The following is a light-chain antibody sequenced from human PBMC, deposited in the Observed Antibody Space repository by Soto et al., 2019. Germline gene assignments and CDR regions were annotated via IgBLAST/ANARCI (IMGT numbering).Light chain of an antibody. CDR2: DSS. Sequence: DIVLTQSPDSLSVSLSERATINCKSIHSVLSSSNNKNYLAWYQQKPGKAPKLLIYDSSNVETGVPSRFSGSGSGTDFTFTITNLQPEDIAIYYCQQYENVPLTFGG. J-gene: IGKJ4*01. CDR3: QQYENVPLT. V-gene: IGKV4-1*01. CDR1: HSVLSSSNNKNY.